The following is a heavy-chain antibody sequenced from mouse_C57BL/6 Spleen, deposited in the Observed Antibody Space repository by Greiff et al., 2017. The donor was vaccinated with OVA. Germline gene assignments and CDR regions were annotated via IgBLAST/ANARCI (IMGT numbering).Heavy chain of an antibody. Sequence: VQLQESGAELVKPGASVKISCKASGYAFSSYWMNWVKQRPGKGLEWIGQIYPGDGDTNYNGKFKGKATLTADKSSSTAYMQLSSLTSEDSAVYVCARWGSNSYYCDYWGQGTTLTVSS. CDR2: IYPGDGDT. D-gene: IGHD2-5*01. J-gene: IGHJ2*01. CDR1: GYAFSSYW. CDR3: ARWGSNSYYCDY. V-gene: IGHV1-80*01.